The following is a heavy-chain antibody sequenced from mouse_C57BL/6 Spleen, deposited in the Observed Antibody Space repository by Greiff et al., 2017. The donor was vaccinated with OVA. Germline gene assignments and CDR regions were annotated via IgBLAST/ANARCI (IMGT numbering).Heavy chain of an antibody. V-gene: IGHV5-15*01. D-gene: IGHD1-1*01. CDR3: SRLGTTVVRYFDV. CDR2: ISNLAYSI. Sequence: DVKLVESGGGLVQPGGSLKLSCAASGFTFSDYGMAWVRQAPRKGPEWVAFISNLAYSIYYADNVTGRFTISRENSKNTLYLEMSSLRSEDTALYYCSRLGTTVVRYFDVWGTGTTVTVSS. J-gene: IGHJ1*03. CDR1: GFTFSDYG.